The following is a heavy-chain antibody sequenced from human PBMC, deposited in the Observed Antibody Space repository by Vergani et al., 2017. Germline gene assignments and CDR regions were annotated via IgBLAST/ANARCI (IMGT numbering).Heavy chain of an antibody. D-gene: IGHD2-2*01. J-gene: IGHJ4*02. CDR3: AREDCSSTSCHYYFDD. CDR1: GYTFTSYD. V-gene: IGHV1-8*03. CDR2: MNPNSGNT. Sequence: VQSGDEVKKPGASVKVSCKASGYTFTSYDINWVRQATGQGLEWMGWMNPNSGNTGYAQKFQGRVTITRNTSISTAYMELSSLRSEDTAVYYCAREDCSSTSCHYYFDDWGQGTLVTVSS.